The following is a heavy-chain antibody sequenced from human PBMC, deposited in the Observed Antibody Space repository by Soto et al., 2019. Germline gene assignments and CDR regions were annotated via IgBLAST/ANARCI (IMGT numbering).Heavy chain of an antibody. J-gene: IGHJ4*02. CDR3: ARLDSQVTIFGEFDY. CDR1: GYTFTSYG. D-gene: IGHD3-3*01. CDR2: INAYNGNT. V-gene: IGHV1-18*01. Sequence: ASVKVSCKASGYTFTSYGISWVRQAPGQGLEWMGWINAYNGNTNYAQKLQGRVTITRDTSASTAYMELSSLRSEDTAVYYCARLDSQVTIFGEFDYWGQVNLVTVSA.